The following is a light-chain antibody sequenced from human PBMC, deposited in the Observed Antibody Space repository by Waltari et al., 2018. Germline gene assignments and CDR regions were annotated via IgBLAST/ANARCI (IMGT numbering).Light chain of an antibody. CDR3: QVWDTTNDHVV. CDR2: DDS. Sequence: SYVLTQPPSVSVAPGQTASITCGGNNVGSETVHWYQREPGQAPVLGVYDDSDRPAGVPGRFPGSKSGRMATLTISRVEAGDEAYYYCQVWDTTNDHVVFGGGTKLTVL. V-gene: IGLV3-21*02. CDR1: NVGSET. J-gene: IGLJ2*01.